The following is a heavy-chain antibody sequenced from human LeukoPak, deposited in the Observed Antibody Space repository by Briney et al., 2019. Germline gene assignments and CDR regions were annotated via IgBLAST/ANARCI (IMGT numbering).Heavy chain of an antibody. CDR1: GFTFSSYA. Sequence: GGSLRLSCAASGFTFSSYAMHWVRQAPGKGLEWVAVISYDGSNKYYADSVKGRFTISRDNSKNTLHLQMNSLRAEDTAVYYCARAPYYDSSGYHDYWGQGTLVTVSS. CDR2: ISYDGSNK. CDR3: ARAPYYDSSGYHDY. V-gene: IGHV3-30*04. D-gene: IGHD3-22*01. J-gene: IGHJ4*02.